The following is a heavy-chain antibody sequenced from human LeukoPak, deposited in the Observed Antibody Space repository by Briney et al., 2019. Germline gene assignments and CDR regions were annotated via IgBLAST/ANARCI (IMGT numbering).Heavy chain of an antibody. J-gene: IGHJ4*02. CDR3: ARGLCKSHQKYCSSTSCYWEDY. CDR1: GFTFSSYS. Sequence: GGSLRLSCAASGFTFSSYSMNWVRQAPGTGLEWVSSISSSSSYIYYADSVKGRFTISRDNAKNSLYLQMNSLRAEDTAVYYCARGLCKSHQKYCSSTSCYWEDYWGQGTLVTVSS. CDR2: ISSSSSYI. D-gene: IGHD2-2*01. V-gene: IGHV3-21*01.